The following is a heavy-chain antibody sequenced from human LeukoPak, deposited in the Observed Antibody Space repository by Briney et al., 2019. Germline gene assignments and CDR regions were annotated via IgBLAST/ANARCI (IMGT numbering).Heavy chain of an antibody. CDR3: ARDGYETVWFGEYCP. Sequence: ASVKVSCKASGGTFSNYAISWVRQAPGQGLEWMGRIIPILGIANYAQKFQGRVTITADKSTSTAYMELSSLRSEDTAVYYCARDGYETVWFGEYCPWGQGTLVTVSS. CDR2: IIPILGIA. CDR1: GGTFSNYA. D-gene: IGHD3-10*01. V-gene: IGHV1-69*04. J-gene: IGHJ5*02.